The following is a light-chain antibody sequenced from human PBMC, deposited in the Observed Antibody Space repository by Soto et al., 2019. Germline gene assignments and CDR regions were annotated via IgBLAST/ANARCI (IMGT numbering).Light chain of an antibody. CDR3: QQYDSYPRT. Sequence: DIQMTQSPSTLSASVGDRVTITCRASQSISPWLAWYQQKSGKAPKLLIYKVSSLESWVPSRFSGSGSGTEFTLTISSLQPDDLATYYCQQYDSYPRTFGQGTKVEIK. CDR1: QSISPW. V-gene: IGKV1-5*03. J-gene: IGKJ1*01. CDR2: KVS.